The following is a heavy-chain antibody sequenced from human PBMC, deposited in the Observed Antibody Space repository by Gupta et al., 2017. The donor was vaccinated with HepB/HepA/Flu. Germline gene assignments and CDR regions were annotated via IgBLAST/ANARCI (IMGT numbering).Heavy chain of an antibody. J-gene: IGHJ3*02. CDR2: IYYSGST. CDR1: GGSISSYY. Sequence: QVQLQESGPGLVKPSETLSLTCTVSGGSISSYYWSWIRQPPGKGLEWIGYIYYSGSTNYNPSLKSRVTISVDTSKNQFSLKLSSVTAADTAVYYCAREGPSIAAAYRYAFDIWGQGTMVTVSS. CDR3: AREGPSIAAAYRYAFDI. D-gene: IGHD6-13*01. V-gene: IGHV4-59*01.